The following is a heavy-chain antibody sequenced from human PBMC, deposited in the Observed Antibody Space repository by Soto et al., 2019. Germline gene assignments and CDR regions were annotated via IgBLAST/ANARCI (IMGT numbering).Heavy chain of an antibody. CDR1: GFIFGNYM. V-gene: IGHV3-23*01. CDR2: IRDGGEST. J-gene: IGHJ3*02. CDR3: APHVHCSGGSCHYDAFDI. Sequence: EVQLLESGGGLVQPGESLRLSCAFSGFIFGNYMMTWVRQAPGKGLEWVSTIRDGGESTYYADSVKGRFTISRDNSQYTLYLQMDSLGVEDSPVYYCAPHVHCSGGSCHYDAFDIRGQGTLVTVSS. D-gene: IGHD2-15*01.